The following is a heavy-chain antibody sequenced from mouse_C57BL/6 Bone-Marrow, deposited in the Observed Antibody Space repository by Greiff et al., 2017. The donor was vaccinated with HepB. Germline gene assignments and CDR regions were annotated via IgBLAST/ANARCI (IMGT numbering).Heavy chain of an antibody. V-gene: IGHV1-81*01. CDR1: GYTFTSYG. J-gene: IGHJ4*01. Sequence: VQVVESGAELARPGASVKLSCKASGYTFTSYGISWVKQRTGQGLEWIGEIYPRSGNTYYNEKFKGKATLTADKSSSTAYMELRSLTSEDSAVYFCARSRYYGSSYEYYAMDYWGQGTSVTVSS. D-gene: IGHD1-1*01. CDR2: IYPRSGNT. CDR3: ARSRYYGSSYEYYAMDY.